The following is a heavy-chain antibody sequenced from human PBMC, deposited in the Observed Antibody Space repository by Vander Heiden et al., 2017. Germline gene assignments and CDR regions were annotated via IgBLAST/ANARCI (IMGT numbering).Heavy chain of an antibody. Sequence: VPLVESGGGLVKPGGSLRPSCRGSGFTFSKYSMNWVRQAPGKGLEWVSSIGSSSTYIYYADSVKGRFTISRDNAKNSLYLQMNSLRAEDSAVYYCARTKPYDYWGQGTLVTVSS. V-gene: IGHV3-21*01. J-gene: IGHJ4*02. CDR1: GFTFSKYS. CDR2: IGSSSTYI. CDR3: ARTKPYDY.